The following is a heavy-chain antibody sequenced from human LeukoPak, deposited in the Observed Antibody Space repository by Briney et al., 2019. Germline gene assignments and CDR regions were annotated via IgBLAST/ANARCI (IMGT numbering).Heavy chain of an antibody. CDR1: GYTFTGYY. V-gene: IGHV1-2*02. CDR3: ARASGYSAYGPAGI. CDR2: INPNSGGT. Sequence: ASVKVSCKASGYTFTGYYMHWVRQAPGQGLEWMGWINPNSGGTNYAQKFQGRVTMNRDTSISTAYMELSRLRSDDTAVYFCARASGYSAYGPAGIWGQGTMVIVSS. D-gene: IGHD5-12*01. J-gene: IGHJ3*02.